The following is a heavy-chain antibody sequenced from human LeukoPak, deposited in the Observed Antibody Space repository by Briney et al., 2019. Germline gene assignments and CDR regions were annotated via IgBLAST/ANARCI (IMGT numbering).Heavy chain of an antibody. V-gene: IGHV3-21*01. CDR2: TSSTGSNI. J-gene: IGHJ4*02. D-gene: IGHD1-1*01. CDR3: ARSSTNERYYFDY. Sequence: GGSLRLSCAVSGFTFSGYTMNWVRQAPGKGLEWVSSTSSTGSNIYHADSVKGRFTISRDNAKSSLYLQMNSLRAEDTALYYCARSSTNERYYFDYWGQGTLATVSS. CDR1: GFTFSGYT.